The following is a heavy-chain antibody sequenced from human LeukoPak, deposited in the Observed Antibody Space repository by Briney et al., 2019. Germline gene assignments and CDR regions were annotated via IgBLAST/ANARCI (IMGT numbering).Heavy chain of an antibody. CDR2: ISYDGSNK. CDR3: ARVTSEGYFVY. CDR1: GFTFSSYA. Sequence: GGSLRLSCAASGFTFSSYAMHWVRQAPGKGLEWVAVISYDGSNKYYADSVKGRFTVSRDNSKNTLYLQMNSLRAEDTAVYYCARVTSEGYFVYWGQGTLVTVSS. J-gene: IGHJ4*02. V-gene: IGHV3-30-3*01.